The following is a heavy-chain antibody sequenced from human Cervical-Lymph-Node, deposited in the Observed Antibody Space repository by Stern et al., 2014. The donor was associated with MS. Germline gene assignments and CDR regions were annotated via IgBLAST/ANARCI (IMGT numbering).Heavy chain of an antibody. V-gene: IGHV1-69*04. Sequence: QDQLVQSGAEVKKPGSSMKVSCKASGGIFSNYSITWVRQAPGQGLEWMGRIIPILAIANYAQKFQDRVTITADNSRSTAYMELSSLTSNDTAVYYCARDSDFWGMDVWGQGTTVTVSS. CDR1: GGIFSNYS. CDR2: IIPILAIA. CDR3: ARDSDFWGMDV. D-gene: IGHD3-3*01. J-gene: IGHJ6*02.